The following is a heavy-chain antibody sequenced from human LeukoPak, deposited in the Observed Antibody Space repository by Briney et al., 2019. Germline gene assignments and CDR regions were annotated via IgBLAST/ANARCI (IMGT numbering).Heavy chain of an antibody. D-gene: IGHD6-13*01. J-gene: IGHJ4*02. Sequence: GGSLRLSCAASGFTFSSYAMHWVRQAPGKGLEWVAVISYDGSNKYYADSVKGRLTISRDNSKNTLYLQMNSLRAEDTAVYYCARDAAGDSFDYWGQGTLVTDSS. CDR1: GFTFSSYA. CDR3: ARDAAGDSFDY. CDR2: ISYDGSNK. V-gene: IGHV3-30-3*01.